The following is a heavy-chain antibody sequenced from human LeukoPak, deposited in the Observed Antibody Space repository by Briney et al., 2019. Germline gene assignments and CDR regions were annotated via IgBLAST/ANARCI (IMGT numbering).Heavy chain of an antibody. CDR3: AISSGFSYGYDAFDI. D-gene: IGHD5-18*01. Sequence: ASVKVSCKASGYTFTSYAMNWVRQAPGQGLEWMGWINTNTGNPTYAQGFTGRFVFSLDTSVSTAYLQISSLKAEDTAVYYRAISSGFSYGYDAFDIWGQGTMVTVSS. V-gene: IGHV7-4-1*02. CDR1: GYTFTSYA. CDR2: INTNTGNP. J-gene: IGHJ3*02.